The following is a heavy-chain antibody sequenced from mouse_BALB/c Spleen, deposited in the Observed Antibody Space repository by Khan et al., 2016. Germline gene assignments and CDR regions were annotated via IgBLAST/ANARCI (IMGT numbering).Heavy chain of an antibody. J-gene: IGHJ2*01. CDR3: ARFNYGGTGADY. CDR2: IRYSGST. Sequence: EVQLQESGPSLVKPSQTLSLTCSVTGDSITSGYWNWIRKFPGNKLEYMGYIRYSGSTYYNPSLKSRISIIRDTSKNQYYLQLNSVTTEDTATYYCARFNYGGTGADYWCHGTTLTVSS. V-gene: IGHV3-8*02. D-gene: IGHD4-1*01. CDR1: GDSITSGY.